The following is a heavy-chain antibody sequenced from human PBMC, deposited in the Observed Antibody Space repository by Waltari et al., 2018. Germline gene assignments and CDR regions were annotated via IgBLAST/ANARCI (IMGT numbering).Heavy chain of an antibody. CDR2: INPSGGST. Sequence: QVQLVQSGAEVKKPGASGKGSCKASGYTFTSYYMHWVRQAPGPGLEWMGIINPSGGSTSYAQKFQGRVTMTRDTSTSTVYMELSSLRSEDTAVYYCARGGDGYEPFDYWGQGTLVTVSS. V-gene: IGHV1-46*01. J-gene: IGHJ4*02. CDR1: GYTFTSYY. D-gene: IGHD5-12*01. CDR3: ARGGDGYEPFDY.